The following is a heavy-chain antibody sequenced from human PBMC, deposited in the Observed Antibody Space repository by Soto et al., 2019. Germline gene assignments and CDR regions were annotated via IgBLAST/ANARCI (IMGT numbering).Heavy chain of an antibody. Sequence: QVQLVQSGAEVKKPGASVKVSCKTSGYTFTSYGVTWVRQAPGQGLEWMGWISAYNRNTNYAQKLQGRVTMTTDRSTSTAFLELRSLRSDDTAVYYCARNRITFSGYDRGGFDYWGQGTLVTVSS. D-gene: IGHD5-12*01. V-gene: IGHV1-18*04. J-gene: IGHJ4*02. CDR1: GYTFTSYG. CDR3: ARNRITFSGYDRGGFDY. CDR2: ISAYNRNT.